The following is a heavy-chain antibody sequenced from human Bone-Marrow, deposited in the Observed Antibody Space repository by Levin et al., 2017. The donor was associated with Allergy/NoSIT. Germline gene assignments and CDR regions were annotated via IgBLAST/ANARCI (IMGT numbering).Heavy chain of an antibody. V-gene: IGHV1-8*01. CDR2: MNPNSGNT. CDR3: ARGVGYCSSTSCSTFDY. Sequence: ASVKVSCKASGYTFTSYDINWVRQATGQGLEWMGWMNPNSGNTGYAQKFQGRVTMTRNTSISTAYMELSSLRSEDTAVYYCARGVGYCSSTSCSTFDYWGQGTLVTVSS. J-gene: IGHJ4*02. D-gene: IGHD2-2*01. CDR1: GYTFTSYD.